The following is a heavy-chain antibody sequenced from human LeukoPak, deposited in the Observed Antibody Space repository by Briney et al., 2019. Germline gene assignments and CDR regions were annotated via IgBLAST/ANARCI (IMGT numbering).Heavy chain of an antibody. CDR3: ARGESKRFLEWLFFDY. D-gene: IGHD3-3*01. J-gene: IGHJ4*02. Sequence: GGSLRLSCAASGFTFSSYGMNWVRQAPGKGLEWVSSISSSSSYIYYADSVKGRFTISRDNAKNSLYLQMNSLRAEDTAVYYCARGESKRFLEWLFFDYWGQGTLVTVSS. V-gene: IGHV3-21*01. CDR1: GFTFSSYG. CDR2: ISSSSSYI.